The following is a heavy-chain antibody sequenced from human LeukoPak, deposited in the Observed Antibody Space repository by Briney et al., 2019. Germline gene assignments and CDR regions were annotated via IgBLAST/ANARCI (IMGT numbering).Heavy chain of an antibody. Sequence: GGSLRLSCAASGFTFSSYAMSWVRQAPGKGLGWVSAISGSDGSTYYADSVKGRFTISRDNSKNTLYLQMNSLRAEDTAVYYCAKVLGELSSLDYWGQGTLVTVSS. D-gene: IGHD3-16*02. J-gene: IGHJ4*02. CDR3: AKVLGELSSLDY. CDR1: GFTFSSYA. CDR2: ISGSDGST. V-gene: IGHV3-23*01.